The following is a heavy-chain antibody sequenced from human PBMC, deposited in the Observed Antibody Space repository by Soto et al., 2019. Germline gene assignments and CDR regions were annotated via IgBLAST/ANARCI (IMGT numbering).Heavy chain of an antibody. CDR2: ISAYNGNT. CDR1: GYTFTSYG. CDR3: ATDHVMAQFDF. J-gene: IGHJ4*02. V-gene: IGHV1-18*01. D-gene: IGHD3-16*01. Sequence: QVQLVQSGAEVKKPRASVKVSCKASGYTFTSYGLTWVRQAPGQGLQWMGWISAYNGNTKFAQKLQGGAIMTTDTSTSTAYMQRRCLSSDETAVYYFATDHVMAQFDFWGQGTLVTVSS.